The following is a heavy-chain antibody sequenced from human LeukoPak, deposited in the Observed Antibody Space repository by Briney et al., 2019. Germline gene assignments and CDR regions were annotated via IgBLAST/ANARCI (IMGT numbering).Heavy chain of an antibody. CDR2: IDWDDDK. CDR1: GFSLSTSGMC. CDR3: ARMSSTTGNFFDY. Sequence: SGPALVKPTQTLTLTCTFSGFSLSTSGMCVSWIRQPPGKALEWLARIDWDDDKYYNTSLKTRLTISKDTSKNQVVLTMTNMGPVDTATYYCARMSSTTGNFFDYWGQGTLVTVSS. J-gene: IGHJ4*02. V-gene: IGHV2-70*11. D-gene: IGHD1-1*01.